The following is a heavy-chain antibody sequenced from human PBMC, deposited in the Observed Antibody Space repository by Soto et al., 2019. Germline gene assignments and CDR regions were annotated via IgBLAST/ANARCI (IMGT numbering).Heavy chain of an antibody. J-gene: IGHJ6*02. Sequence: SETLSLTCDVSGGSISSGDYYWSWIRQPPGKGLEWIGYIYSNGNTYYNPSLRSRVSISLDTSKNQFSLEVNSVPAADTAVYYCARYTGSASHNLYYFVMDVCAQGTLVTVSS. V-gene: IGHV4-30-4*01. D-gene: IGHD3-10*01. CDR1: GGSISSGDYY. CDR3: ARYTGSASHNLYYFVMDV. CDR2: IYSNGNT.